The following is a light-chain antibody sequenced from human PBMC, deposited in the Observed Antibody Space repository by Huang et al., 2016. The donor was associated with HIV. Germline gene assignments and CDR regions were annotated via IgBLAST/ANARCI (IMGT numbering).Light chain of an antibody. J-gene: IGKJ4*01. CDR2: ATS. CDR1: QNIINW. V-gene: IGKV1D-12*01. CDR3: QQVYSFPLT. Sequence: DIQMTQYPASVSASVGDRVTINCRASQNIINWLAWYQQKPEKAPNLLIAATSSLQSGVPSRFSGSGSGTDFTLTVSSLQLEDFATYYCQQVYSFPLTFGGGTKVEIK.